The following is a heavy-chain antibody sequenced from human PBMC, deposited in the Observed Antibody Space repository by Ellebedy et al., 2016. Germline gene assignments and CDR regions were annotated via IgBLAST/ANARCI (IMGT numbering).Heavy chain of an antibody. CDR3: ASANVAAPLAY. CDR1: GGSISSYY. D-gene: IGHD6-6*01. Sequence: SETLSLTCTVSGGSISSYYWSWIRQPPGKGLEWVGYIYYSGTTNYNPSLKSRVTISIDTSKTQFSLKLSSVTAADTAMYYCASANVAAPLAYWGQGTLVTVPS. J-gene: IGHJ4*02. V-gene: IGHV4-59*01. CDR2: IYYSGTT.